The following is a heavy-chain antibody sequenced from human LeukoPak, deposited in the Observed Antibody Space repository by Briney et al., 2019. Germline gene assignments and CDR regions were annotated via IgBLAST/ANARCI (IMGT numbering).Heavy chain of an antibody. CDR2: IIPIFGTA. CDR1: GGTFSSYA. Sequence: GSSVKVPCKASGGTFSSYAISWVRQAPGQGLEWMGGIIPIFGTANYAQTFQGRVTITADKSTSTAYMKLSSLRSEDRAVYYCARALKWYNSSWYVGYLYFDYWGQGTLVTVSS. V-gene: IGHV1-69*06. CDR3: ARALKWYNSSWYVGYLYFDY. D-gene: IGHD6-13*01. J-gene: IGHJ4*02.